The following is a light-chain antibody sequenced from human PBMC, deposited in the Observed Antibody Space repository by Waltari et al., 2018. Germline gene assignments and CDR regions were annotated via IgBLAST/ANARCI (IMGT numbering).Light chain of an antibody. CDR3: CSFAGRPPYV. Sequence: QSALTQPRSVSGSPGQSVTISCTGTSSDVGGYDSVSWYQQHPGKAPKLMIYDVNKRPSGVPALLSGSKSGNTAFLTISVLQCEDEADYYCCSFAGRPPYVFGTGTKVTVL. CDR1: SSDVGGYDS. J-gene: IGLJ1*01. V-gene: IGLV2-11*01. CDR2: DVN.